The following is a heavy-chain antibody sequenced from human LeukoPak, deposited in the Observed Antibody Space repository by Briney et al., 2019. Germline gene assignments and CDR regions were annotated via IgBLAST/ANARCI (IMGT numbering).Heavy chain of an antibody. CDR3: ARDGGTTGTDNWFDP. CDR1: GGTFSSYA. D-gene: IGHD1-1*01. J-gene: IGHJ5*02. CDR2: IIPIFGTA. Sequence: SVKVSCKASGGTFSSYAISWVRQAPGQGLEWMGGIIPIFGTANYAQKFQGRVTITADESTSTAYMELSRLRSDDTAVYYCARDGGTTGTDNWFDPWGQGTLVTVSS. V-gene: IGHV1-69*01.